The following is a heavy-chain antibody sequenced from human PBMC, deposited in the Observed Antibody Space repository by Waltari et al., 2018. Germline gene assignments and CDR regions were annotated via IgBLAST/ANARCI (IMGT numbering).Heavy chain of an antibody. CDR3: AGGPRFWEWS. D-gene: IGHD3-3*01. CDR2: ISSSSSYI. V-gene: IGHV3-21*01. Sequence: EVQLVESGGGLVKPGGSLRLSCAASGFTFSSYSMNWVRQAPGKGVEWVSSISSSSSYIYYADSVKVRFTISRDNAKNSLYLQMNSLRAEDTAVYYCAGGPRFWEWSWGQGTLVTVSS. CDR1: GFTFSSYS. J-gene: IGHJ5*02.